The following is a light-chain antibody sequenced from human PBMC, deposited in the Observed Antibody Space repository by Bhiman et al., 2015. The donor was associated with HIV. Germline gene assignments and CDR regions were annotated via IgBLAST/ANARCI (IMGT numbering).Light chain of an antibody. CDR1: KLGDRY. J-gene: IGLJ1*01. Sequence: SYGLTQPPSVSVSPGQTASITCSGEKLGDRYSSWYQQKPGQSPVLVIYQDTKRPSGIPERFSGSNSGHTATLTISGTQPMDEGDYYCQAWDRDSYAYVFGPGTKVTVL. V-gene: IGLV3-1*01. CDR2: QDT. CDR3: QAWDRDSYAYV.